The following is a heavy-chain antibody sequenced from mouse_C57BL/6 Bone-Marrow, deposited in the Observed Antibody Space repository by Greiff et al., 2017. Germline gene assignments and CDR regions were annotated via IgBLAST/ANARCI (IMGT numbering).Heavy chain of an antibody. CDR1: GYTFTSYG. Sequence: QVQLQQSGAELARPGASVKLSCKASGYTFTSYGISWVKQRTGQGLEWIGEIYPRSGNTYYNEKFKGKATLTADKSSSTAYMELRSLTSEVSAVYFCAGVWSSWFAYWGQGTLVTVAA. J-gene: IGHJ3*01. CDR3: AGVWSSWFAY. V-gene: IGHV1-81*01. CDR2: IYPRSGNT. D-gene: IGHD2-10*02.